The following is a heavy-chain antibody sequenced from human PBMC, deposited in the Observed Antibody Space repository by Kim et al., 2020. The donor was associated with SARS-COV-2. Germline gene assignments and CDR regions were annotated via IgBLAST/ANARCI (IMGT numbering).Heavy chain of an antibody. V-gene: IGHV3-23*01. CDR3: ARCIVGATRLDY. D-gene: IGHD1-26*01. J-gene: IGHJ4*02. CDR1: GFTFSSYA. Sequence: GGSLRLSCAASGFTFSSYAMSWVRQAPGKGLEWVSAISGSGGSTYYADSVKGRFTISRDNSKNTLYLQMNSLRAEDTAVYYCARCIVGATRLDYWGQGTLVTVSS. CDR2: ISGSGGST.